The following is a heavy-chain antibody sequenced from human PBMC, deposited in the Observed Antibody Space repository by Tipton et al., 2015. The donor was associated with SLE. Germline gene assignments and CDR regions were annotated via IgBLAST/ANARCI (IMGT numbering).Heavy chain of an antibody. J-gene: IGHJ4*02. Sequence: SLRLSCAASGFTFSSYGMHWVRQAPGKGLEWVAVISYDGSNKYYADSVKGRFTISRDNSKNTLYLQMNSLRAEDTAVYYCAKGFGYSSSWTLGYWGQGTLVTVSS. V-gene: IGHV3-30*18. CDR1: GFTFSSYG. CDR2: ISYDGSNK. CDR3: AKGFGYSSSWTLGY. D-gene: IGHD6-13*01.